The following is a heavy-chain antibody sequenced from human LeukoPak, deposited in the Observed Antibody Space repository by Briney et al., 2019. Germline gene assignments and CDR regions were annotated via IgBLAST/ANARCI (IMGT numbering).Heavy chain of an antibody. CDR2: MNPNSGNT. J-gene: IGHJ4*02. D-gene: IGHD6-13*01. V-gene: IGHV1-8*01. CDR1: GYTFTSYD. Sequence: ASVKVSCKASGYTFTSYDINWVRQATGQGLEWMGWMNPNSGNTGYAQKFQGRVTMTRNTSISTAYMELRSLRSDDTAVYYCAVGYSSSWYAVDYWGQGTLVTVSS. CDR3: AVGYSSSWYAVDY.